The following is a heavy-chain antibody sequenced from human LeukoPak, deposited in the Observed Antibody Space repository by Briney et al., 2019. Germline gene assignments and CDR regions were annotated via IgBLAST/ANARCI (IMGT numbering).Heavy chain of an antibody. CDR1: GFTFNSYG. CDR3: AKDSRNLPFDY. V-gene: IGHV3-30*18. D-gene: IGHD1-14*01. J-gene: IGHJ4*02. CDR2: ISYDGSNK. Sequence: PGRSLRLSCAASGFTFNSYGIHWVRQAPGKGLEWVALISYDGSNKYYADSVKGRFIISRDNSKNTLYLQMNSLRAEDTAVYYCAKDSRNLPFDYWGQGALVTVSS.